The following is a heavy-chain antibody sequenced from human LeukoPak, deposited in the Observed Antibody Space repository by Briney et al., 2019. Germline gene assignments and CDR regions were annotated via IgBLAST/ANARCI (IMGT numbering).Heavy chain of an antibody. D-gene: IGHD2-2*01. CDR3: ARDVVVVPAVISQVGTPHHNYYYYYGMDV. Sequence: GASVKVSCKASGYTFTSYGISWVRQAPGQGLEWMGWISAYNGNTNYAQKLQGRVTMTTDTSTSTAYMELRSLRSDDTAVYYCARDVVVVPAVISQVGTPHHNYYYYYGMDVWGQGTTVTVSS. J-gene: IGHJ6*02. V-gene: IGHV1-18*01. CDR1: GYTFTSYG. CDR2: ISAYNGNT.